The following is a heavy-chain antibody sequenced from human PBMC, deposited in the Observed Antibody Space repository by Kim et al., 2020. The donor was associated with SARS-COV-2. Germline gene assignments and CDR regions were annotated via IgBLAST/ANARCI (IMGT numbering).Heavy chain of an antibody. V-gene: IGHV1-18*01. CDR3: ARMIPSIAARPYYYYYMDV. Sequence: ASVKVSCKASGYTFTSYGISWVRQAPGQGLEWMGWISAYNGNTNYAQKLQGRVTMTTDTSTSTAYMELRSLRSDDTAVYYCARMIPSIAARPYYYYYMDVWGKGTTVTVSS. CDR1: GYTFTSYG. J-gene: IGHJ6*03. CDR2: ISAYNGNT. D-gene: IGHD6-6*01.